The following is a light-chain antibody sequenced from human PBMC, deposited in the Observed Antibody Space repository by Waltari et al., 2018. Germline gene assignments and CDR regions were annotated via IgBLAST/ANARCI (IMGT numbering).Light chain of an antibody. Sequence: EVLMTQSPATLSVSPGERATLSCRASQSISGNLAWYQQKPGQAPRLVIYAASTRSTGIPARFSGSGSGTDFTLTITGLHSEDFAVYYCQQYHYWPPWTFGQGTTVEI. CDR1: QSISGN. CDR2: AAS. CDR3: QQYHYWPPWT. V-gene: IGKV3-15*01. J-gene: IGKJ1*01.